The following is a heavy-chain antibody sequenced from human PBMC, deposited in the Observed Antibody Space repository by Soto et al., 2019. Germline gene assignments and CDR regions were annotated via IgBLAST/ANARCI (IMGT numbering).Heavy chain of an antibody. D-gene: IGHD2-15*01. V-gene: IGHV5-51*01. Sequence: GESLKISCKASGYSITSDWIGWVRQMPGKGLEWMGIIFPADSDTKYSPSFQGQVTISADKSISTAYLQWSSLKASDTAMYYCASSVVVPSTMNYFDYWGQGSLVTVSS. CDR1: GYSITSDW. J-gene: IGHJ4*02. CDR3: ASSVVVPSTMNYFDY. CDR2: IFPADSDT.